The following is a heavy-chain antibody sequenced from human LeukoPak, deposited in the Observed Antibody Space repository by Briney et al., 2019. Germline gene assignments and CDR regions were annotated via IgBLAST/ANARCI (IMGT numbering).Heavy chain of an antibody. V-gene: IGHV4-34*01. J-gene: IGHJ4*02. Sequence: SETLSLTCAVSGRSFSGYYWSWIRQPPGKGLEWIGEINHSGSTNYNPSLKSRITISVDTSKNQFSLKLSSVTAADTAVYYCASGYGDLDYWGQGTLVTVSS. D-gene: IGHD4-17*01. CDR2: INHSGST. CDR1: GRSFSGYY. CDR3: ASGYGDLDY.